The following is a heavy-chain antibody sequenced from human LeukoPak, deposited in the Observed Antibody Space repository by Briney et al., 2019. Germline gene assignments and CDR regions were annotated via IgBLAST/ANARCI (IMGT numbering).Heavy chain of an antibody. CDR2: ISTSSSTI. V-gene: IGHV3-48*01. D-gene: IGHD6-13*01. CDR1: GFTFSSYA. J-gene: IGHJ6*02. Sequence: GGSLRLSCAASGFTFSSYAMSWVRQAPGKGLEWVSYISTSSSTIYYADSVKGRFTISRDNSKNTLYLQMNSLRAEDTAVYYWAKDSPPPGIAAAGRVYYGMDVWGQGTTVTVSS. CDR3: AKDSPPPGIAAAGRVYYGMDV.